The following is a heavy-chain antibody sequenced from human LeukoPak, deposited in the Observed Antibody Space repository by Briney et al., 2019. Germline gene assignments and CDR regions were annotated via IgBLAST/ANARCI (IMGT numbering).Heavy chain of an antibody. J-gene: IGHJ4*02. Sequence: SETLSLTCTVSGGSISSYYWSWIRQPPGKGLEWIGYIYYSGSTNYNPSLKSRVTISVNTSKNQFPLKLSSVTAADTAVYYCARYSSAWGPNFDYWGQGTLVTVSS. D-gene: IGHD6-19*01. CDR1: GGSISSYY. CDR2: IYYSGST. V-gene: IGHV4-59*01. CDR3: ARYSSAWGPNFDY.